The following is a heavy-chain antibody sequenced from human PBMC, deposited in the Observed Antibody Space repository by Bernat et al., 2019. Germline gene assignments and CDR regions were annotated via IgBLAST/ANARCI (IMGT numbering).Heavy chain of an antibody. CDR2: INHSGST. CDR1: GGSISSYY. CDR3: ARGPYSSSWYQGYYFDY. D-gene: IGHD6-13*01. Sequence: QVQLQESGPGLVKPSETLSLTCTVSGGSISSYYWSWIRQPPGKGLEWIGEINHSGSTNYNPSLKSRVTISVDTSKNQFSLKLSSVTAADTAVYYCARGPYSSSWYQGYYFDYWGQGTLVTVSS. V-gene: IGHV4-34*01. J-gene: IGHJ4*02.